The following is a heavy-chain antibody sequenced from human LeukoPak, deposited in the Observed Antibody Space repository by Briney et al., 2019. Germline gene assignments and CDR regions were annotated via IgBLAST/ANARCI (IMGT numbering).Heavy chain of an antibody. CDR3: ARGGPYSSSWYGNWFDP. CDR1: GGSISSYY. CDR2: IYYSGST. J-gene: IGHJ5*02. Sequence: SETLSLTCTVSGGSISSYYWSRIRQPPGKGLEWVEYIYYSGSTNYNPSLKSRVTISVDTSKNQFSLKLSSVTAADTAVYYCARGGPYSSSWYGNWFDPWGQGTLVTVSS. D-gene: IGHD6-13*01. V-gene: IGHV4-59*08.